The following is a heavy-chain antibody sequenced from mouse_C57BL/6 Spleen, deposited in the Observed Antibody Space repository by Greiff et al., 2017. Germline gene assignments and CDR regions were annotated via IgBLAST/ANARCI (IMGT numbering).Heavy chain of an antibody. CDR2: ISSGGSYT. J-gene: IGHJ2*01. D-gene: IGHD3-2*02. CDR3: ARHYSSGSFDY. CDR1: GFTFSSYG. Sequence: EVHLVESGGDLVKPGGSLKLSCAASGFTFSSYGMSWVRQTPDKRLEWVATISSGGSYTYYPDSVKGRFTISRDNAKNTLYLQMSSLKSEDTAMYYCARHYSSGSFDYWGQGTTLTVSS. V-gene: IGHV5-6*01.